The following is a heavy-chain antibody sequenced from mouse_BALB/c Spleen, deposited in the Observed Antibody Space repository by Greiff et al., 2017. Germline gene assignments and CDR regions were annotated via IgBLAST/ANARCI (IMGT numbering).Heavy chain of an antibody. D-gene: IGHD1-1*01. CDR3: ARDRGAYGSSPFAY. J-gene: IGHJ3*01. V-gene: IGHV2-9*02. Sequence: VKLVESGPGLVAPSQSLSITCTVSGFSLTSYGVHWVRQPPGKGLEWLGVIWAGGSTNYNSALMSRLSISKDNSKSQVFLKMNSLQTDDTARYYCARDRGAYGSSPFAYWGQGTLVTVSA. CDR2: IWAGGST. CDR1: GFSLTSYG.